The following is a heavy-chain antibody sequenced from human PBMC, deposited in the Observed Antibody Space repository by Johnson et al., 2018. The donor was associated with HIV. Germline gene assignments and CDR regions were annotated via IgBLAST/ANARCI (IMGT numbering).Heavy chain of an antibody. Sequence: VQLVESGGGVVQPGRSLRLSCAASGFTFSSYAMHWVRQAPGKGLEWVSGINWNGGSTGYADSVKGRFTISRDSAKKSLYLQMNSLRPEDTAVYYWVKDIGYGGPSDGAFDIWGQGTMVTVSS. CDR1: GFTFSSYA. J-gene: IGHJ3*02. CDR3: VKDIGYGGPSDGAFDI. CDR2: INWNGGST. D-gene: IGHD4-23*01. V-gene: IGHV3-20*04.